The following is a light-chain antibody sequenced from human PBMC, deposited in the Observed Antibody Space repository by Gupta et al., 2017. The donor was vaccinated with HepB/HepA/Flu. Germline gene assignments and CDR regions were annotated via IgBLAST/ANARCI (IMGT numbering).Light chain of an antibody. V-gene: IGLV1-47*01. CDR1: SSNIGKYH. CDR3: AAWDDSLWGV. CDR2: RNN. J-gene: IGLJ2*01. Sequence: QSVLTQPPSASVTPGERVTISCSGSSSNIGKYHVYLYQQVPGTAPKLLIYRNNQRPSGVPDRFSGAKSGTSASLAISGLRSEDEADYYCAAWDDSLWGVFGGGTKLTVL.